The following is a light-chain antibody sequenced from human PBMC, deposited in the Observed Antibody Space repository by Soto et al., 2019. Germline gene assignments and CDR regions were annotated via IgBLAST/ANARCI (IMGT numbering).Light chain of an antibody. CDR2: GAS. J-gene: IGKJ5*01. CDR3: QQRADWPIT. CDR1: QSVSSSY. Sequence: EIVLTQSPGTLSLSPGERATLSCRASQSVSSSYLAWYQQKPGQAPRLLIYGASSRATGIPDRFSGSGSGTDFTLTISRLEPDDFAVYYCQQRADWPITFGQGTRLEIK. V-gene: IGKV3D-20*02.